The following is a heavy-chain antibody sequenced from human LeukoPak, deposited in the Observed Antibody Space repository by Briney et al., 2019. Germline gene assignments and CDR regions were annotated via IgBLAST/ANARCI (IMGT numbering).Heavy chain of an antibody. J-gene: IGHJ3*02. Sequence: SETLSLTCTVSGGSISSYDWSWIRQPPGKGLEWIGYIYYSGSTNYNPSLKSRVTISVDTSKNQFSLRLSSVTAADTAVYYCARERRVGATPRGSAFDIWGQGTMVTVSS. D-gene: IGHD1-26*01. CDR1: GGSISSYD. CDR2: IYYSGST. CDR3: ARERRVGATPRGSAFDI. V-gene: IGHV4-59*01.